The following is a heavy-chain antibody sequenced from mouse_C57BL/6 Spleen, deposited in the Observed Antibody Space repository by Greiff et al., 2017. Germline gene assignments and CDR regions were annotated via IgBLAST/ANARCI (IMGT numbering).Heavy chain of an antibody. CDR2: IHPNSGST. J-gene: IGHJ4*01. D-gene: IGHD2-5*01. V-gene: IGHV1-64*01. CDR3: ARRYYSNRYAMDY. Sequence: VQLQQSGAELVKPGASVKLSCKASGYTFTSYWMHWVKQRPGQGLEWIGMIHPNSGSTNYNEKFKSKATLTVDKSSSTAYMQLSSLTSEDSAVYYCARRYYSNRYAMDYWGQGTSVTVSS. CDR1: GYTFTSYW.